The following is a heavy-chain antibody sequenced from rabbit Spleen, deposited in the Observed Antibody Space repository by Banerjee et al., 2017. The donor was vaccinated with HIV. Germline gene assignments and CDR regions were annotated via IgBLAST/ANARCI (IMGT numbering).Heavy chain of an antibody. V-gene: IGHV1S45*01. CDR1: GFDFSGDYW. D-gene: IGHD1-1*01. Sequence: QEQLEESGGGMVKPGGTLTLTCKVSGFDFSGDYWMCWVRQAPGKGLEWIACINIVTGKSVYASWAEGRFIMSRTSSTTVTLQMTSLTAADTATYFCARDLVAVIGWNFNLWGQGTLVTVS. J-gene: IGHJ4*01. CDR2: INIVTGKS. CDR3: ARDLVAVIGWNFNL.